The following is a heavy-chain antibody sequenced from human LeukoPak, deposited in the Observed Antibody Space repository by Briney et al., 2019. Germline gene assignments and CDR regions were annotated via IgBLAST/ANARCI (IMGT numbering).Heavy chain of an antibody. CDR2: INSPGTTI. J-gene: IGHJ4*02. V-gene: IGHV3-48*04. CDR3: ARGPSGYYPSIFDY. Sequence: GGSLRLSCAASGFTFSSYSMNWVRQAPGKGLEWVSYINSPGTTIYYAVSVKGRFTISRDNAKNSLYLLMNSLRAEDTAVYYCARGPSGYYPSIFDYWGQGTLVTVSS. CDR1: GFTFSSYS. D-gene: IGHD3-22*01.